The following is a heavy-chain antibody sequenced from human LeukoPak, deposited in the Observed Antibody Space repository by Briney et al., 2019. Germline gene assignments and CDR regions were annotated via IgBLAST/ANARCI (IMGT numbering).Heavy chain of an antibody. J-gene: IGHJ1*01. D-gene: IGHD6-19*01. CDR1: GGSFSGYY. Sequence: PSETLSLTCAVYGGSFSGYYWSWIRQPPGKGLEWIGEINHSGSTNYNPSLQSRVTISVDTSKNQFSLKLSSVTAADTAVYYCARGTVAGRRGDFQHWGQGTLVTVSS. CDR2: INHSGST. CDR3: ARGTVAGRRGDFQH. V-gene: IGHV4-34*01.